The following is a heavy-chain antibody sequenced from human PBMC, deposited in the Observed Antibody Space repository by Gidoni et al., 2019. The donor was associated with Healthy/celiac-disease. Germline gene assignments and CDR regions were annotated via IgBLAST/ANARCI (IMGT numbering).Heavy chain of an antibody. CDR3: AKLSRSGSYYPDPYFDY. Sequence: EVQLLESGGGLVQPGGSLRLSCAASGFTFSSYAMSWVRQAPGKGLEWVSAISGSGGSTYYADSVKGRFTISRDNSKNTLYLQMNSLRAEDTAVYYCAKLSRSGSYYPDPYFDYWGQGTLVTVSS. V-gene: IGHV3-23*01. J-gene: IGHJ4*02. CDR2: ISGSGGST. D-gene: IGHD3-10*01. CDR1: GFTFSSYA.